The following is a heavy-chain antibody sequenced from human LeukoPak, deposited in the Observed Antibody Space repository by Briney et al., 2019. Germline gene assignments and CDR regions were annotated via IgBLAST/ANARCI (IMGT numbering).Heavy chain of an antibody. CDR1: GFTLSSYN. CDR2: ITTSFDII. J-gene: IGHJ4*02. V-gene: IGHV3-48*02. Sequence: TGGSLRLSCAASGFTLSSYNMNWVRQAPGKGLEWISYITTSFDIISYADSVKGRFTISRDNAKNSLYLQMDSLRDEDTAVYYCVRDHNYYFGYWGQGILVTVSA. CDR3: VRDHNYYFGY.